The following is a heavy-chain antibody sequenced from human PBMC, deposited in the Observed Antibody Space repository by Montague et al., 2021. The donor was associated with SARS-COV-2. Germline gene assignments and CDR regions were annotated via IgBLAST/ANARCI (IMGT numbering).Heavy chain of an antibody. V-gene: IGHV4-34*01. D-gene: IGHD3-22*01. CDR2: INHRGTS. Sequence: TLSLTCAVYGGSFSDYYWSWIRQPPGKGLEWIGEINHRGTSKDNTSLKSRVSISLDTSKNQFSLYLSSVTAADTAVYYCARGRQHFNMIVVVMTGGEYYFDYWGQGTLVTVSS. CDR1: GGSFSDYY. J-gene: IGHJ4*02. CDR3: ARGRQHFNMIVVVMTGGEYYFDY.